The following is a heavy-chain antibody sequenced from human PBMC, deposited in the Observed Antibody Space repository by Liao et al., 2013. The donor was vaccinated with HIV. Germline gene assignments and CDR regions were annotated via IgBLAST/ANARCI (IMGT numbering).Heavy chain of an antibody. Sequence: QVQLQESGPGLVKPSETLSLTCSVSRGSISSYYWSWIRQPAGKRLEWIGRISSSGSTNYNPKSSLRSRVAISVDTSKNQFSLQLTSATAADTAVYYCASSGGPYWYFNLWGPGTLVTVSS. CDR3: ASSGGPYWYFNL. V-gene: IGHV4-4*07. D-gene: IGHD3-16*01. CDR1: RGSISSYY. J-gene: IGHJ2*01. CDR2: ISSSGST.